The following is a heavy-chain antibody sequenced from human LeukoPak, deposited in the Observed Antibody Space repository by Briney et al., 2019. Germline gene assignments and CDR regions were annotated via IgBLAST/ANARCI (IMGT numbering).Heavy chain of an antibody. CDR3: ARRGY. V-gene: IGHV3-21*01. CDR1: GFTFSSYI. Sequence: RGSLRLSCSASGFTFSSYIMNWARQAPGKGREWVSSISSSSSYIYYAYSVKGRFTISRHNAKNPLDLQMDSLSAEDTAASYCARRGYWGQGTLVTVSS. CDR2: ISSSSSYI. J-gene: IGHJ4*02.